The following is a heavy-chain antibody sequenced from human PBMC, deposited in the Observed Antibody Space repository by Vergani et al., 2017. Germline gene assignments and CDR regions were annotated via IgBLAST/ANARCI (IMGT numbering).Heavy chain of an antibody. CDR1: GGSIRSTFYY. V-gene: IGHV4-39*01. CDR2: IYYSGST. CDR3: ARHKEELVPGNYYYYYYMDV. D-gene: IGHD3-10*01. J-gene: IGHJ6*03. Sequence: QLQLQESDPGLVKPSETLSLICTVSGGSIRSTFYYWGWIRQPPGKGLEWIGTIYYSGSTYYNPSLKSRVTISVDTSKNQFSLKRNSVTAADTAVYYCARHKEELVPGNYYYYYYMDVWGKGTTVTVSS.